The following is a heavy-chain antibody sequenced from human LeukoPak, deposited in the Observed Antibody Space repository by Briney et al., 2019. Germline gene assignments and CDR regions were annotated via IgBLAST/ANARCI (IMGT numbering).Heavy chain of an antibody. CDR2: ISSSSSTI. CDR1: GFTFSSYS. V-gene: IGHV3-48*04. Sequence: GGSLRLSCAASGFTFSSYSMNWVRQAPGKGLEWVSYISSSSSTIYYADSVKGRFTISRDNAKNSLYLQMNSLRAEDTAVYYCGRGSAYDYVWGSYRYDFDYWGQGTLVTVSS. CDR3: GRGSAYDYVWGSYRYDFDY. J-gene: IGHJ4*02. D-gene: IGHD3-16*02.